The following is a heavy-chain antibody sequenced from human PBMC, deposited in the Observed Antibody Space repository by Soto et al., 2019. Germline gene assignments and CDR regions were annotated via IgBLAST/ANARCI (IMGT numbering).Heavy chain of an antibody. CDR3: ARGSLAAARVFLYSD. Sequence: SETLSLTCAVYGGSFRGYYWSWIRQPPGKGLEWIGEINHSGSTNYNPSLKSRVTISVDTSKNHFSLKLSSVTAAETAVYYCARGSLAAARVFLYSDWGQGNLVTVSS. J-gene: IGHJ4*02. CDR2: INHSGST. V-gene: IGHV4-34*01. D-gene: IGHD6-13*01. CDR1: GGSFRGYY.